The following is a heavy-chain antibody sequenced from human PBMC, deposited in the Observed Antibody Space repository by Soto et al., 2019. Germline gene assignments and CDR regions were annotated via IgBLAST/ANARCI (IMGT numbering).Heavy chain of an antibody. V-gene: IGHV3-13*04. Sequence: GGSLRLSCAASGFTFSSYDMHWVRQATGKGLEWVSAIGTAGDTYYPGSVKGRFTISRENAKNSLYLQMNSLRAGDTAVYYCARGSRYYGSGSYSPSYYYGMDVWGQGTTVTVSS. CDR3: ARGSRYYGSGSYSPSYYYGMDV. CDR1: GFTFSSYD. D-gene: IGHD3-10*01. J-gene: IGHJ6*02. CDR2: IGTAGDT.